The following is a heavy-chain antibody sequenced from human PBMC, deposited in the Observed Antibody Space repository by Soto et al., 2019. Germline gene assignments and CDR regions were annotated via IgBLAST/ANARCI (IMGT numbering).Heavy chain of an antibody. J-gene: IGHJ4*02. CDR3: AGGGFVFDC. CDR2: IAPEGNNK. CDR1: GLIFNAYG. D-gene: IGHD3-10*01. V-gene: IGHV3-30*03. Sequence: QVQLVESGGGVVQPGRSLRLSCAASGLIFNAYGMHWARQAPGKGLEWVAGIAPEGNNKYYADSVKGRVTISRDKSKNAIYVQMNSLRTEDTGVYYCAGGGFVFDCCGQGTLVTVSS.